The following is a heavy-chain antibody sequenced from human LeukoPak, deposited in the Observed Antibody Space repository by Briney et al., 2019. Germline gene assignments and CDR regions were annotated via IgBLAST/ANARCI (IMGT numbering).Heavy chain of an antibody. V-gene: IGHV1-2*02. D-gene: IGHD3-9*01. CDR1: GYTFTGYY. CDR3: ARVVQYFDWLLFRYYYYGMDV. Sequence: ASVKVSCKASGYTFTGYYMHWVRQAPGQGLEWMGWINPNSGGTNYAQKFQGRVTMTRDTSISTAYMELSRLRSDDTAVYYCARVVQYFDWLLFRYYYYGMDVWGQGTTVTVSS. J-gene: IGHJ6*02. CDR2: INPNSGGT.